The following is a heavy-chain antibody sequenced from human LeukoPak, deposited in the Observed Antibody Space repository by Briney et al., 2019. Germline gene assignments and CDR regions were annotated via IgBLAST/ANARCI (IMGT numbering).Heavy chain of an antibody. D-gene: IGHD3-3*01. Sequence: SETLSLTCTVSGGSISSYYWSWIRQPPGKGLEWIGYIYTSGSTNYNPSLKSRVTISVDTSKNQFSLKLSSVTAADTAVYYCARLRLGRYYDFWSGYSYYFDYRGQGTLVTVSS. CDR1: GGSISSYY. CDR3: ARLRLGRYYDFWSGYSYYFDY. CDR2: IYTSGST. J-gene: IGHJ4*02. V-gene: IGHV4-4*09.